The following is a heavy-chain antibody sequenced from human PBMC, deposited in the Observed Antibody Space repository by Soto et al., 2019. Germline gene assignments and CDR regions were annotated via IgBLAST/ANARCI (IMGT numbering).Heavy chain of an antibody. CDR3: ARTGLNFWSGSLGY. D-gene: IGHD3-3*01. CDR1: GYTFTSYG. CDR2: ISAYNGNT. J-gene: IGHJ4*02. V-gene: IGHV1-18*01. Sequence: ASVKVSCKASGYTFTSYGISWVRQAPGQGLEWMGWISAYNGNTNYAQKLQGRVTMTTDTSTSTAYIELRSLRSDETAVYYCARTGLNFWSGSLGYWGQGTLVTVSS.